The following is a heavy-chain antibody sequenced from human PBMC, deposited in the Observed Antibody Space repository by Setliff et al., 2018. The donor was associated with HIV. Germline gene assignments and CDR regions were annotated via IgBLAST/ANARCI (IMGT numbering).Heavy chain of an antibody. CDR3: ARNSFTVTFYYYMDV. CDR1: GYSFTSYW. D-gene: IGHD4-4*01. V-gene: IGHV5-51*01. CDR2: IHPGDSNT. Sequence: PGESLKISCKGSGYSFTSYWIGWVRQMPGKGLEWMGIIHPGDSNTRYSPSFQGQVTISADKSISTAYLQWSSLKASDTAMYYCARNSFTVTFYYYMDVWGKGTTVT. J-gene: IGHJ6*03.